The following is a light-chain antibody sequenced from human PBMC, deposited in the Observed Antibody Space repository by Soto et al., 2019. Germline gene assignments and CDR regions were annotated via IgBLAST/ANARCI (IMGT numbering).Light chain of an antibody. CDR2: AAS. J-gene: IGKJ2*01. CDR1: QSIGTK. V-gene: IGKV1-39*01. CDR3: QQSSSTLYT. Sequence: DIQMTQSPSSLSASVGDRVTITCRASQSIGTKLSWYQQKPGKAPKLLIHAASSLQSGLPSRFSGSGSGTDFTLTISSLQPEDFAVYYCQQSSSTLYTFGQGTNLEIK.